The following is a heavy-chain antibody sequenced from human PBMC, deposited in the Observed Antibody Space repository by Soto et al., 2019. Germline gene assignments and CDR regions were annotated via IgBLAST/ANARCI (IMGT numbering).Heavy chain of an antibody. Sequence: GASVKVSCKASGYTFTSYGISWVRQAPGQGLEWMGWISAYNGNTNYAQKLQGRVTMTTDTSMSTAYMELRSLRSDDTAVYYCARVWAVAGTDAFDIWGQGTMVTVSS. CDR2: ISAYNGNT. CDR1: GYTFTSYG. CDR3: ARVWAVAGTDAFDI. V-gene: IGHV1-18*01. D-gene: IGHD6-19*01. J-gene: IGHJ3*02.